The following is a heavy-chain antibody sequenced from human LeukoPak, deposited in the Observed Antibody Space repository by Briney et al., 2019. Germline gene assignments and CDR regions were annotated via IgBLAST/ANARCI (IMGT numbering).Heavy chain of an antibody. D-gene: IGHD6-6*01. CDR1: GGSISSYC. J-gene: IGHJ4*02. Sequence: SETLSLTCTVSGGSISSYCWSWIRQPPGKGLEWIGYIYYSGSTNYNPSLKSRVTISVDTSKNQFSLKLSSVTAADTAVYYCARQEGSSSSFDYWGQGTLVTVSS. V-gene: IGHV4-59*08. CDR2: IYYSGST. CDR3: ARQEGSSSSFDY.